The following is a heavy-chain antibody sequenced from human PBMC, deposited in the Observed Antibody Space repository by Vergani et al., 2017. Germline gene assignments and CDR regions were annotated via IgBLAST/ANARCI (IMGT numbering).Heavy chain of an antibody. Sequence: EVQMVESAGGLVQPGGSLRLSCASSGFTSRRDWMSWVRPAPAKGLEWVANIKQDGSEKYYVDSVTGRCTISRDNAKNSLYLQMNSLRAEDTAVYYCAGLVISLDVWSSYAPLDYWGQGTLVTVSS. D-gene: IGHD3-3*01. J-gene: IGHJ4*02. V-gene: IGHV3-7*01. CDR3: AGLVISLDVWSSYAPLDY. CDR2: IKQDGSEK. CDR1: GFTSRRDW.